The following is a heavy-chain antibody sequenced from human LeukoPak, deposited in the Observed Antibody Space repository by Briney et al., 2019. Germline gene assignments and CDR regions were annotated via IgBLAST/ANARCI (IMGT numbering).Heavy chain of an antibody. J-gene: IGHJ5*02. Sequence: PSETLSLTCSVYAGSFSGYYWSWIRQPPGKGREWSGEINHSGSTNSNPSLERRVTISVDTSKNQFSLELSSVTAADTAVYYCARGLSGYSSFNWFDPWGQGTLVTVSS. CDR2: INHSGST. V-gene: IGHV4-34*01. D-gene: IGHD6-19*01. CDR1: AGSFSGYY. CDR3: ARGLSGYSSFNWFDP.